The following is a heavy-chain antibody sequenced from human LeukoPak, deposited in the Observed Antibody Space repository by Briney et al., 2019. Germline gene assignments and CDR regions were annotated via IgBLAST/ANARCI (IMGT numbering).Heavy chain of an antibody. Sequence: ASVKVSCKASGYTFTSYDINWVRQATGQGLEWMGWMYPNSGNTGYAQKFQGRVTMTRNTSISTAYMELSSLRSEDTAVYYCARGRGTAWYNWKRDNLAYYFDYWGQGTLVTVSS. CDR2: MYPNSGNT. J-gene: IGHJ4*02. D-gene: IGHD1-1*01. CDR1: GYTFTSYD. CDR3: ARGRGTAWYNWKRDNLAYYFDY. V-gene: IGHV1-8*01.